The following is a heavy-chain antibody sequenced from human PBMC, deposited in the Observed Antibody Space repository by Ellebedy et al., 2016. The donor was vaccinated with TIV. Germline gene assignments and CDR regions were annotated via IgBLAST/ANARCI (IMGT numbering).Heavy chain of an antibody. CDR3: AKQKSTSAGSSDI. Sequence: PGGSLRLSCAASGFTFSSYAMHWVRQAPGKGLEWVAVISYDGSNKYYADSVKGRFTISRDNTRNTLYLQMNSLRVEDTAVYYCAKQKSTSAGSSDIWGQGAMVTVSS. V-gene: IGHV3-30-3*02. CDR1: GFTFSSYA. J-gene: IGHJ3*02. CDR2: ISYDGSNK. D-gene: IGHD2-2*01.